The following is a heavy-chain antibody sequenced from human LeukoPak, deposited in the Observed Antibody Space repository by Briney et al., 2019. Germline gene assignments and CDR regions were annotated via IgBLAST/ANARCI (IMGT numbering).Heavy chain of an antibody. V-gene: IGHV3-33*01. CDR1: GFTFSSYG. CDR3: ARERGVNYYYYGMDV. Sequence: PGGSLRLSCAASGFTFSSYGMHWVRQAPGKGLGWVAVIWYDGSNKYYADSVKGRFTISRDNSKNTLYLQMNSLRAEDTAVYYCARERGVNYYYYGMDVWGKGTTVTVSS. D-gene: IGHD3-10*01. J-gene: IGHJ6*04. CDR2: IWYDGSNK.